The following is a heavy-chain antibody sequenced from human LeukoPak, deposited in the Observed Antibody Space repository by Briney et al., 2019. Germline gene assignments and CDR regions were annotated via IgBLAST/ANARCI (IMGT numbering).Heavy chain of an antibody. CDR1: GYTFTSYY. CDR3: ARGGYCSSTSCYTLAQRWRFGY. V-gene: IGHV1-46*01. Sequence: ASVKVSCKASGYTFTSYYMHWVRQAPGQGLEWMGIINPSGGSTSYAQKIQGRVTMTRDTSTSTVYMELSSLRSEDTAVYYCARGGYCSSTSCYTLAQRWRFGYWGQGTLVTVSS. J-gene: IGHJ4*02. D-gene: IGHD2-2*02. CDR2: INPSGGST.